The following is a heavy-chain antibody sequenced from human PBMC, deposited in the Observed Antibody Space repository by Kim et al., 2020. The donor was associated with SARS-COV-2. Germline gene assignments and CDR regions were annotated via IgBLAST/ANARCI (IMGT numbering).Heavy chain of an antibody. J-gene: IGHJ4*02. CDR3: ARGHYGYPFDY. D-gene: IGHD5-18*01. CDR2: INHSGST. CDR1: GGSFSGYY. Sequence: SDTLSLTCAVYGGSFSGYYWSWIRQPPGKGLEWIGEINHSGSTNYNPSLKSRVTISVDTSKNQFSLKLSSVTAADTAVYYCARGHYGYPFDYWGQGTLVTVSS. V-gene: IGHV4-34*01.